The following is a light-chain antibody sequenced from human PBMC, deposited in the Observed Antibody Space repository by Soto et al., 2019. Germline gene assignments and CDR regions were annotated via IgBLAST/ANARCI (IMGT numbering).Light chain of an antibody. Sequence: IVITDSRATLSVSPGERATLSCKASRSVRSNLAWYQKKPGQAPRLLISGASTRATGITDRLSGSGSGTEFTLTINSLQSEDFGVYYCQQDNDWPGTFGQGTKVDIK. J-gene: IGKJ1*01. V-gene: IGKV3-15*01. CDR2: GAS. CDR3: QQDNDWPGT. CDR1: RSVRSN.